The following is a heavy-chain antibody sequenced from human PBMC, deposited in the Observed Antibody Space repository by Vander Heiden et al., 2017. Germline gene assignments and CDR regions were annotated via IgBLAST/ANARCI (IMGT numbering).Heavy chain of an antibody. CDR2: ILWDNSRI. V-gene: IGHV3-9*01. J-gene: IGHJ6*02. D-gene: IGHD3-10*01. CDR3: GKDMTPGGLDV. CDR1: GFTFNDHA. Sequence: EVQLVESGGGLVQPGRSLSLSCDGSGFTFNDHAMHWVRQVPGKGLEWVSGILWDNSRIGYADSVKGRFTISRDNGKNSLYLQMNSLRPEDTALYYCGKDMTPGGLDVWGHGTTVTVSS.